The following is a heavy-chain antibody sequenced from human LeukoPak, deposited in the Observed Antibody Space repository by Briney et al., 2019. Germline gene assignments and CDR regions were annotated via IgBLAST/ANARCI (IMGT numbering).Heavy chain of an antibody. CDR1: GFTFSSYW. CDR2: IKQDGNQK. J-gene: IGHJ4*02. V-gene: IGHV3-7*03. CDR3: VRGLVGYCSGGAWDGTCFDY. D-gene: IGHD2-15*01. Sequence: GGSLRLSCAASGFTFSSYWMSWGRQAPGKGLEWVALIKQDGNQKNYVDSVKGRFTISRDNAKNSLYLQMNSLRAEDTAVYYCVRGLVGYCSGGAWDGTCFDYWGQGTLVSVS.